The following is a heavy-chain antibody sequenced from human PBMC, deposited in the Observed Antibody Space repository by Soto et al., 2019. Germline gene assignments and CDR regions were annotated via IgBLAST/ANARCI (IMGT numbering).Heavy chain of an antibody. V-gene: IGHV1-18*01. D-gene: IGHD3-3*01. CDR2: IRAYNGNT. CDR1: GYTFTSYG. J-gene: IGHJ4*02. CDR3: ARSTIFGVVSTPHHNDY. Sequence: QVQLVQSGAEVKKPGASVKVSCKASGYTFTSYGISWVLQAPRQGLEWMGWIRAYNGNTDYAQKLQGRVTMTTDTSTSTAYMALRSLRSDDTAVYYCARSTIFGVVSTPHHNDYWGQGTLVTVSS.